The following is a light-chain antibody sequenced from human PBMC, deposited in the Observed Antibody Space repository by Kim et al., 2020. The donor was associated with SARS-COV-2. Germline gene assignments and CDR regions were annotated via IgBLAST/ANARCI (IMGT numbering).Light chain of an antibody. CDR2: GKN. J-gene: IGLJ2*01. V-gene: IGLV3-19*01. CDR1: SLRSYY. CDR3: NTRASSGNHVV. Sequence: SSELTQDPAVSVALGQTVRITCQGDSLRSYYASWYQQNPGQAPVLVIYGKNNRPSGTPDRFSGSSSGTPASLTIPGPQAEAAAAYYFNTRASSGNHVVFG.